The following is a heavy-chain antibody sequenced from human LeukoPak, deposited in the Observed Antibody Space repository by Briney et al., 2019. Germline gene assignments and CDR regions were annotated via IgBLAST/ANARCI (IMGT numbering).Heavy chain of an antibody. D-gene: IGHD6-25*01. Sequence: PGGSLRLSCAASGFTFSSYNMNWVRQAPGKGLEWVSYISSSSSTIYYADSVKGRFTISRDNAKNSLYLQMNSLRDEDTAVYYCARSHSGLVALLFNHAFDIWGQGTMVTVSS. J-gene: IGHJ3*02. V-gene: IGHV3-48*02. CDR3: ARSHSGLVALLFNHAFDI. CDR2: ISSSSSTI. CDR1: GFTFSSYN.